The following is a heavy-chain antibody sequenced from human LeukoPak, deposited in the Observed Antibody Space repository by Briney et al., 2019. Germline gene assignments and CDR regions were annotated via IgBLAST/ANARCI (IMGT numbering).Heavy chain of an antibody. CDR2: IYTSGSS. V-gene: IGHV4-4*09. CDR3: ARHDVDYSSSSDNFFDP. J-gene: IGHJ5*02. Sequence: SETLSLTCTVSGGSISNYYWSWIRQPPGKGLEWVGFIYTSGSSDHNPSLKSRLTITLDTSKNQFSLKLSSVTAADTAVYYCARHDVDYSSSSDNFFDPWGQGTLVTVSS. D-gene: IGHD6-6*01. CDR1: GGSISNYY.